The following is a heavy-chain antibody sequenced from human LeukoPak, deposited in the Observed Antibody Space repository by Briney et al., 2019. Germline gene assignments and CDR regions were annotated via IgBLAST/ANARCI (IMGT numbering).Heavy chain of an antibody. CDR1: EYPFSTWE. CDR3: ARGPRNDP. CDR2: VHPDSGNT. Sequence: ASVKVSCKTSEYPFSTWEINWVRQAAGQGLEWLGWVHPDSGNTDYAQKFRGRVTMSRDTSTSTAYMELSGLRLDDTAVYFCARGPRNDPWGQGTLVTVSS. J-gene: IGHJ5*02. D-gene: IGHD1-14*01. V-gene: IGHV1-8*01.